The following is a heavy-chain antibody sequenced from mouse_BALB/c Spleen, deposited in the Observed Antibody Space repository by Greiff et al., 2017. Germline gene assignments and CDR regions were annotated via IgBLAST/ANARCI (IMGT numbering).Heavy chain of an antibody. V-gene: IGHV1-5*01. CDR1: GYTFTSYW. CDR2: IYPGNSDT. J-gene: IGHJ3*01. D-gene: IGHD1-1*01. CDR3: TRSGGPLGRPYYYGPFAY. Sequence: EVQLQESGTVLARPGASVKMSCKASGYTFTSYWMHWVKQRPGQGLEWIGAIYPGNSDTSYNQKFKGKAKLTAVTSTSTAYMELSSLTNEDSAVYYWTRSGGPLGRPYYYGPFAYWGQGTLVTVSA.